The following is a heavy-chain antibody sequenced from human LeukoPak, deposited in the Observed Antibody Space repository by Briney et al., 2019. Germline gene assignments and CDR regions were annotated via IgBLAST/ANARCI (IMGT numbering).Heavy chain of an antibody. CDR2: IYHNGST. CDR1: GYSISSGYY. J-gene: IGHJ4*02. D-gene: IGHD2-15*01. V-gene: IGHV4-38-2*02. CDR3: ARKNVVVVAATLLNYFDY. Sequence: SETLSLTFTVSGYSISSGYYWAWIRQPPGKGLEWIGRIYHNGSTYYNPSLKSRVTMSVDTSKSQFSLKLSSVTAADTAVYYCARKNVVVVAATLLNYFDYWGQGTLVTVSS.